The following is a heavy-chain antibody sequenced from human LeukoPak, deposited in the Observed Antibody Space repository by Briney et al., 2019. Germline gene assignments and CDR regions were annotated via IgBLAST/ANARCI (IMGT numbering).Heavy chain of an antibody. CDR1: GYTFTSYG. Sequence: GASVKVSCKASGYTFTSYGISWVRQAPGQGLEWMGWISAYNSNTNYAQKLQGRVTMTTDTSTSTAYMELRSLRSDDTAMYYCARDQVITFGGVIARFEYWGQGTLVTVSS. J-gene: IGHJ4*02. CDR2: ISAYNSNT. CDR3: ARDQVITFGGVIARFEY. D-gene: IGHD3-16*02. V-gene: IGHV1-18*01.